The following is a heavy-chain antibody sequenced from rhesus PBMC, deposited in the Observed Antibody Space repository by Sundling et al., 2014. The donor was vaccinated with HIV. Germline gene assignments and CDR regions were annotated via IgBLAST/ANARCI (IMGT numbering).Heavy chain of an antibody. Sequence: EVHLEESGGGLVQPGGSLRLSCAASGFTFSSFVMNWVRQAPGKGLEWVALIWYDGSKTSYADSMKDRFTISRDNSKNMLYLQMNNLKLEDTAVYYCASEVDFWTGYYGSFDYWGQGVLVTVSS. V-gene: IGHV3-54*02. CDR2: IWYDGSKT. D-gene: IGHD3-3*01. CDR3: ASEVDFWTGYYGSFDY. J-gene: IGHJ4*01. CDR1: GFTFSSFV.